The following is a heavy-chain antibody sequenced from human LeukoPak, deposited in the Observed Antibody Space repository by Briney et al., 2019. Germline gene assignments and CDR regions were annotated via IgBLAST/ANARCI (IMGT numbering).Heavy chain of an antibody. V-gene: IGHV3-15*01. CDR1: GFTFTNAW. D-gene: IGHD1-14*01. CDR3: TAGTGRSDFDY. CDR2: IKSKTEGATR. Sequence: PGGSLRLSCAAYGFTFTNAWMSWVRQAPGKGLEWVGRIKSKTEGATRDFAATVKGRFTISRDDSKNTLYLQMSSLKTDDTAVYYCTAGTGRSDFDYWGQGTLVTVSS. J-gene: IGHJ4*02.